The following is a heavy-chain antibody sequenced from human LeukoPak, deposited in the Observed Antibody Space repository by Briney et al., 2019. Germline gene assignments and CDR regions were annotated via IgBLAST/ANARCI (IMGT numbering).Heavy chain of an antibody. J-gene: IGHJ5*02. CDR3: ARLTYYDFWSGYYPIPNWFDP. Sequence: SETLSLTCTVSGGSISSHYWSWIRQPPGKGLEWIGYIYYSGSTNYNPSLKSRVTISVDTSKNQFSLKLSSVTAADTAVYYCARLTYYDFWSGYYPIPNWFDPWGQGTLVTVSS. D-gene: IGHD3-3*01. V-gene: IGHV4-59*08. CDR1: GGSISSHY. CDR2: IYYSGST.